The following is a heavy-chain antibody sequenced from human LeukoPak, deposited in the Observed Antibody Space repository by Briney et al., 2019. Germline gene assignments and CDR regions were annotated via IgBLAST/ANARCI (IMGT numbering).Heavy chain of an antibody. Sequence: GGSLRLSCAASGFTNSSYSKNGVRQAPGKGLEWVSYISSSSMIIYYADSLKGRFTISRDNAKNSLYLQMNSLRDEDTAVYYCARDRVEPGYKCFDYWVQGTLVTVSS. CDR1: GFTNSSYS. V-gene: IGHV3-48*02. CDR2: ISSSSMII. D-gene: IGHD5-18*01. J-gene: IGHJ4*02. CDR3: ARDRVEPGYKCFDY.